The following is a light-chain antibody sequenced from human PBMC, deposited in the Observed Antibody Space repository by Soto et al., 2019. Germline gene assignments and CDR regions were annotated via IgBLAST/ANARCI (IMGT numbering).Light chain of an antibody. V-gene: IGKV1-39*01. Sequence: IQVTHSPSSLSASAGDRVTITCRASQGISTYLKWYQQKPGKDPKILIYAASSLQGGVPSRFSGSGSGTDFTLTINSLQPEDFATYYCQQSYSAPRTFGQGTKVDIK. CDR2: AAS. CDR1: QGISTY. CDR3: QQSYSAPRT. J-gene: IGKJ1*01.